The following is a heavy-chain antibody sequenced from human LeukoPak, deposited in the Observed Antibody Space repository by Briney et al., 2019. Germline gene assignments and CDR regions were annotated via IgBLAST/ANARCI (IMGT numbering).Heavy chain of an antibody. Sequence: ASVKVSCKASGYTFTSYAMHWVRQAPGQRLEWMGWINAGNGNTKYSQKFQGRVTITRDTSASTAYMELSSLRSEDTAVDYCARDLVVAAAGYYYYGMAVWGQGTTVTVSS. CDR1: GYTFTSYA. CDR2: INAGNGNT. J-gene: IGHJ6*02. CDR3: ARDLVVAAAGYYYYGMAV. V-gene: IGHV1-3*01. D-gene: IGHD6-13*01.